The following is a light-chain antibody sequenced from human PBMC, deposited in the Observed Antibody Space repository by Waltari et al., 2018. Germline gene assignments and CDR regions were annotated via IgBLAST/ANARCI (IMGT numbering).Light chain of an antibody. J-gene: IGLJ2*01. CDR1: SSDVGGYNY. CDR3: SSYSNSNTLV. Sequence: QSALTQPASVSGSPGQSITISCTGASSDVGGYNYVSWYQHHPSQAPRLIIYEGSKRPSGVSNRFSGSKSGNTASLTISGLQAEDEADYFCSSYSNSNTLVFGGGTKLTVL. CDR2: EGS. V-gene: IGLV2-14*01.